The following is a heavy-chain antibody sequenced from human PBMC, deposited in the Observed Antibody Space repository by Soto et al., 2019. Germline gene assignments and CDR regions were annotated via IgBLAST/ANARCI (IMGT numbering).Heavy chain of an antibody. CDR1: GFTFSSYA. V-gene: IGHV3-30-3*01. J-gene: IGHJ3*02. CDR3: ARDPAVPYDSSGYDNLGGAFDI. Sequence: QVQLVESGGGVVQPGRSLRLSCAASGFTFSSYAMHWVRQAPGKGLEWVAVISYDGSNKYYADSVKGRFTISRDNSKNTLYLQMNSLRAEDTAVYYCARDPAVPYDSSGYDNLGGAFDIWGQGTMVTVSS. D-gene: IGHD3-22*01. CDR2: ISYDGSNK.